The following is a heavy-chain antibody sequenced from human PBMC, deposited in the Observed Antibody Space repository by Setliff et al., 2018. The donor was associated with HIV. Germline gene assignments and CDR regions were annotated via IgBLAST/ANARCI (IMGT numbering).Heavy chain of an antibody. Sequence: TSETLSLTCAVYGGSFSGYYWSWIRQSPGKGLEWIGEINHSGSTKYNPSLKSRVTISVDTSKNQFSLKLSSVTAADTAVYYRARLRGLARIYFYYYMDVWGKGTTVTVSS. CDR1: GGSFSGYY. V-gene: IGHV4-34*01. J-gene: IGHJ6*03. CDR3: ARLRGLARIYFYYYMDV. D-gene: IGHD3-9*01. CDR2: INHSGST.